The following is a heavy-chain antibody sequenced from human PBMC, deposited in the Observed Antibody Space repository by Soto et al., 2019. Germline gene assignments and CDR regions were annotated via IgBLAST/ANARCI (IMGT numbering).Heavy chain of an antibody. CDR2: ISSSSSTI. J-gene: IGHJ4*02. Sequence: EVQLVESGGGLVQPGGSLRLSCAASGFTFSSYSMNWVSQAPGKGLEWVSYISSSSSTIYYADSVKGRFTISRDNAKNSLYLQMNSLRAEDTAVYYCVRDRRYDYIWGSPYYWGQGTLVTVSS. D-gene: IGHD3-16*01. CDR1: GFTFSSYS. V-gene: IGHV3-48*01. CDR3: VRDRRYDYIWGSPYY.